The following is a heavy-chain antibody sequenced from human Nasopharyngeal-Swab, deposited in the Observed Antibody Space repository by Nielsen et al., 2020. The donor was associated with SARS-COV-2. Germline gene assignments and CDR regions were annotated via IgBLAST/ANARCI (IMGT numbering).Heavy chain of an antibody. CDR3: ARGATPYYFDY. CDR1: GGSISSYY. D-gene: IGHD2-15*01. V-gene: IGHV4-59*01. J-gene: IGHJ4*02. CDR2: IYYSGST. Sequence: SETLSLTCTVSGGSISSYYWSWIRQPPGKGLEWIGYIYYSGSTNYNPSLKSRVTISVDTSKNQFSLKLGSVTAADTAVYYCARGATPYYFDYWGQGTLVTVSS.